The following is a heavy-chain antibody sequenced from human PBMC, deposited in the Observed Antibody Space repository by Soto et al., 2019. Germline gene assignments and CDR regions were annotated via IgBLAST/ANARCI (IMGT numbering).Heavy chain of an antibody. CDR3: ARITIAVADDYYYYGMDL. V-gene: IGHV2-26*01. D-gene: IGHD6-19*01. CDR1: GFSLSNARMG. Sequence: QVTLKESGPVLVKPTETLTLTCTVSGFSLSNARMGVSWIRQPPGKALEWLAHIFSNDEKSYSTSLKSRLTISKDTSKSQVVLTMTNMDPVDTATYYCARITIAVADDYYYYGMDLWGQGTTVTVSS. J-gene: IGHJ6*02. CDR2: IFSNDEK.